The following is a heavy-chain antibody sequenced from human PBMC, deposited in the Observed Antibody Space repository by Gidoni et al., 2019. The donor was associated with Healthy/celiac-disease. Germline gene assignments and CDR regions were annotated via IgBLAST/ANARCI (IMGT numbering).Heavy chain of an antibody. CDR2: IKQDGSEK. Sequence: VQLVVAAGCLVQPGGSLRLSCAASGFTFSSYWMSWVRQSQGKGLEWVANIKQDGSEKYYGDAVKGRFTISRDNAKNTLYLQMNSLRAEDTAVYDCAREYGCWSGNENYYYYYMDGWGKGTTVTVSS. CDR3: AREYGCWSGNENYYYYYMDG. V-gene: IGHV3-7*03. CDR1: GFTFSSYW. J-gene: IGHJ6*03. D-gene: IGHD3-3*01.